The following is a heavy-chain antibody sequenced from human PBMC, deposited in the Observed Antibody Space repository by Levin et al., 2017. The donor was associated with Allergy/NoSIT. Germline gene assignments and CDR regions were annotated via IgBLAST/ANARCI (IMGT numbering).Heavy chain of an antibody. D-gene: IGHD4-23*01. CDR1: GFTFSSYA. V-gene: IGHV3-23*01. Sequence: GGSLRLSCAASGFTFSSYAMTWVRQAPGKGLEWVSAISGSGGSTYYADSVKGRFTVSRDNSKNTLFLQMNRLRAEDTAVYYCAKDRDYGGSSGVFDYWGQGTLVTVSS. CDR2: ISGSGGST. CDR3: AKDRDYGGSSGVFDY. J-gene: IGHJ4*02.